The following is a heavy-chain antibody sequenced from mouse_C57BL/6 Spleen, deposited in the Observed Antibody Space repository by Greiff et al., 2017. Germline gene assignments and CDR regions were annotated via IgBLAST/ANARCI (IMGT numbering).Heavy chain of an antibody. CDR1: GYTFTSYW. D-gene: IGHD2-1*01. J-gene: IGHJ4*01. CDR3: ASNYGNYYYAMDY. CDR2: IDPSDSYT. V-gene: IGHV1-59*01. Sequence: VQLQQPGAELVRPGTSVKLSCKASGYTFTSYWMHWVKQRPGQGLEWIGVIDPSDSYTNYNQKFKGKATLTVDTSSSTAYMQLSSLTSEDSAVYYCASNYGNYYYAMDYWGQGTSVTVSS.